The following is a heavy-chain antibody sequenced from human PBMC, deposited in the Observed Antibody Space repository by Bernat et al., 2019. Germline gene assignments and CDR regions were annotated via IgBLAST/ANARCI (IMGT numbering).Heavy chain of an antibody. Sequence: VQLVESGGGVVQPGRSLRLSCAASGFTFSSYSMNWVRQAPGKGLEWVSSISSSSSYIYYADSVKGRFTLSRDNAKNSLYLQMNSLRAEDTAVYYCARMETYYDFWSGLAGKPLDYWDQGTLVTGSS. CDR2: ISSSSSYI. CDR3: ARMETYYDFWSGLAGKPLDY. V-gene: IGHV3-21*01. J-gene: IGHJ4*02. CDR1: GFTFSSYS. D-gene: IGHD3-3*01.